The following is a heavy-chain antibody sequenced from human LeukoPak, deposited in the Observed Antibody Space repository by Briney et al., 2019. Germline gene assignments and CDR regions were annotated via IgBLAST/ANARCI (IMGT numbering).Heavy chain of an antibody. Sequence: GASVKVSCKASGYTFTGYYMHWVRQAPGQGLEWMGWINPNSGGTNYAQKFQGRVTMTRDTSISTAYMELSRLRSDDTAVYYCARGGVVAPNTPPFDYWGQGTLVTVSS. CDR3: ARGGVVAPNTPPFDY. CDR2: INPNSGGT. V-gene: IGHV1-2*02. CDR1: GYTFTGYY. D-gene: IGHD2-15*01. J-gene: IGHJ4*02.